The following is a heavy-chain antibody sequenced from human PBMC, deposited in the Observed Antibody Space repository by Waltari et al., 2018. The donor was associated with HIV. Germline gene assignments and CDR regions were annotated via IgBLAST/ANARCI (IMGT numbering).Heavy chain of an antibody. CDR1: GCSFRRYG. V-gene: IGHV3-33*01. Sequence: QVHLVESGGGVVQPGRSLRLSCAASGCSFRRYGIHWVRQAPGKGLEWVAGMLYDGSHENYADSVQGRFSMSRDNSKNLLHLQLNSLRAEDTAVYYCARGGVSSTSWYMWFDPWGQGTLVTVSS. CDR2: MLYDGSHE. CDR3: ARGGVSSTSWYMWFDP. J-gene: IGHJ5*02. D-gene: IGHD6-13*01.